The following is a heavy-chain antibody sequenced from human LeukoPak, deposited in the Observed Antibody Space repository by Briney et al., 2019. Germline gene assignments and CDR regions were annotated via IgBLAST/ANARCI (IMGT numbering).Heavy chain of an antibody. CDR1: GYTFTAYY. Sequence: ASVKVSCKASGYTFTAYYMHWVRQAPGQGLEWMGWINPNSGGTNYVQKFQGRVTITRDTSISTVYMELSTLRSDDTAVYYCARGGGYSYGFGYWGQGTLVTVSS. D-gene: IGHD5-12*01. J-gene: IGHJ4*02. CDR3: ARGGGYSYGFGY. CDR2: INPNSGGT. V-gene: IGHV1-2*02.